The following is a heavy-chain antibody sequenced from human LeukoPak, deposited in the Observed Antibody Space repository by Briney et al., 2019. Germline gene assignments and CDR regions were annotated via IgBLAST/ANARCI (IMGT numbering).Heavy chain of an antibody. CDR1: GCTFSSYA. V-gene: IGHV1-69*04. J-gene: IGHJ4*02. CDR3: AGYNWNLRYFDY. D-gene: IGHD1-7*01. Sequence: ASVKVSCKPSGCTFSSYAISWVRQAPGQRLEWTGRIIPILGIANYAQKLQGRVTITADKSTSTAYMELSSLRSEDTAVYYCAGYNWNLRYFDYWGQGTLVTVSS. CDR2: IIPILGIA.